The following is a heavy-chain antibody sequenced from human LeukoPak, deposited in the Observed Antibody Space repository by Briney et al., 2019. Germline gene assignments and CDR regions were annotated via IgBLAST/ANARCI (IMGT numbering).Heavy chain of an antibody. V-gene: IGHV3-21*01. J-gene: IGHJ5*02. Sequence: KPGGSLRLSCAASGFTFNTYSMTWVRQAPGKGLEWVSIISRASESIFYADSVKGRFTISRDNAKNSLYLQMNDLRAEDTATYYCARGATDTTRWFAPWGQGTLVTVSS. CDR1: GFTFNTYS. CDR3: ARGATDTTRWFAP. D-gene: IGHD1-7*01. CDR2: ISRASESI.